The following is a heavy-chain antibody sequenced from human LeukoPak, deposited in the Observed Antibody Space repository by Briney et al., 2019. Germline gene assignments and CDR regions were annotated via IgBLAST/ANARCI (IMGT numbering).Heavy chain of an antibody. J-gene: IGHJ5*02. V-gene: IGHV4-61*02. D-gene: IGHD2-8*01. CDR1: GDSISSGSYY. Sequence: SQTLSLTCTVSGDSISSGSYYWSWIRQPAGKGLEWIGRISTTGSTNYNPSLKSRVTISLDTSKNQFSLKLTSVTAADTAVYYWARAGVCLLFPSWGQGTLVTFSS. CDR3: ARAGVCLLFPS. CDR2: ISTTGST.